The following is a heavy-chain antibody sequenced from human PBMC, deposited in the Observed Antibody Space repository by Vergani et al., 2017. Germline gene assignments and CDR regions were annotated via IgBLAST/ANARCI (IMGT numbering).Heavy chain of an antibody. V-gene: IGHV1-2*02. J-gene: IGHJ3*02. CDR1: GYTFSDYF. D-gene: IGHD3-16*01. Sequence: QVQVVQSGAEVKKPGASVKVSCQASGYTFSDYFIHWVRQAPGQGLEWMGWIFPKSGGTNYAQKFRGRVTMTRDTSINTVYMELTKLRSDDTAMYFCARDGVSGGALEIWGRGTLVTVSS. CDR3: ARDGVSGGALEI. CDR2: IFPKSGGT.